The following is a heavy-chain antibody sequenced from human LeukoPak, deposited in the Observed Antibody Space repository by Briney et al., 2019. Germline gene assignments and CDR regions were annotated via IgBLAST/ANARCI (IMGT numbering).Heavy chain of an antibody. J-gene: IGHJ4*02. CDR2: TSYDGSHK. Sequence: GGSLRLSCAASGFTFSSYAMHWVRQAPGKGLEWVAVTSYDGSHKHYADSVKGRFTISRDNSVNTLYLQMNSLRTEDTAVYYCAKDIMVQGVINGFDYWGQGTPVTVSS. D-gene: IGHD3-10*01. CDR1: GFTFSSYA. CDR3: AKDIMVQGVINGFDY. V-gene: IGHV3-30*04.